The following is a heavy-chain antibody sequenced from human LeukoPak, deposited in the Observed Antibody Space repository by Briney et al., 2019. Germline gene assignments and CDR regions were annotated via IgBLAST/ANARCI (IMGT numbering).Heavy chain of an antibody. CDR3: ARSGFGSGISFDL. J-gene: IGHJ5*02. CDR2: IYSGGST. D-gene: IGHD3-10*01. V-gene: IGHV3-53*01. Sequence: GGSLRLSCAASGFTVSSNYMSWVRQAPGKGLEWVSVIYSGGSTYYADSVKGRFTISRDNSKNTLYLQMNSLRAEDTAVYYCARSGFGSGISFDLWGQGTLVTVSS. CDR1: GFTVSSNY.